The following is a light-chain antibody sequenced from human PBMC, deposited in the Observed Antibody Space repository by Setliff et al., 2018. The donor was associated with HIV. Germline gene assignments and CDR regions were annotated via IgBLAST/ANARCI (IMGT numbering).Light chain of an antibody. CDR2: GTY. CDR3: QSYDSGLRGLV. V-gene: IGLV1-40*01. CDR1: SYNFGAGYD. Sequence: QSVLTQPPSVSGAPGQRVTISCTWSSYNFGAGYDVHWYQQLPGTAPKLLISGTYNRPYGVPDRFSGSKSGTSASLAVTGLQPEDEADYYCQSYDSGLRGLVFGGGTKVTV. J-gene: IGLJ3*02.